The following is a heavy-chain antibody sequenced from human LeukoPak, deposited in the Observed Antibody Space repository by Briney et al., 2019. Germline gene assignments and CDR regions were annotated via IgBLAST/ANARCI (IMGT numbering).Heavy chain of an antibody. CDR3: ARDGAEGDNSAFDM. Sequence: GGSLRLSCAASGFTFGGSAMHWVRQAPGKGLEWVGRTRDKARGYTTEYAASVKGRFTISRDDSKTLVYLQMNSLRTEDTAVYFCARDGAEGDNSAFDMWGQGTVVTVSS. D-gene: IGHD3-22*01. CDR2: TRDKARGYTT. V-gene: IGHV3-72*01. J-gene: IGHJ3*02. CDR1: GFTFGGSA.